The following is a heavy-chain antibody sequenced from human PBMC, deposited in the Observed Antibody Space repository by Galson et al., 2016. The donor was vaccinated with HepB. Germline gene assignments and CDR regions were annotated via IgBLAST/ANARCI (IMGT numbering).Heavy chain of an antibody. CDR1: GFTFNYYA. Sequence: SLRLSCAASGFTFNYYAMHWVRQAPGKGLEWVALISFDGNNKYYGDSVKGRFTISRDNSKNTLYLQMSSLIPEDTAVYYCAKTRRKGLGSYGVDYWGQGTLVTVSS. V-gene: IGHV3-30*18. D-gene: IGHD3-10*01. J-gene: IGHJ4*02. CDR2: ISFDGNNK. CDR3: AKTRRKGLGSYGVDY.